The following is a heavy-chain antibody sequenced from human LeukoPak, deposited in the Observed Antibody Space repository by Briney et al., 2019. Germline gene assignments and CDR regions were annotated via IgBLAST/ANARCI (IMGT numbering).Heavy chain of an antibody. CDR2: ISYDGSNK. J-gene: IGHJ3*02. CDR1: GFTFSSYA. CDR3: ARVSYAIRGAFDI. Sequence: GALRLSCAASGFTFSSYAMHWVRQAPGKGLEWVAVISYDGSNKYYADSVKGRFTISRDNSKNTLYLQMNSLRAEDTAVYYCARVSYAIRGAFDIWGQGTMVTVSS. V-gene: IGHV3-30*04. D-gene: IGHD3-16*01.